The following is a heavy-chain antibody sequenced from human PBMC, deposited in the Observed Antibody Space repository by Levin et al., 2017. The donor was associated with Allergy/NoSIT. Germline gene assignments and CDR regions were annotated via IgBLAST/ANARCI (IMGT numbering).Heavy chain of an antibody. CDR1: GFTFSSYE. V-gene: IGHV3-48*03. CDR2: ISSSGSTI. Sequence: GESLKISCAASGFTFSSYEMNWVRQAPGKGLEWVSYISSSGSTIYYADSVKGRFTISRDNAKNSLYLQMNSLRAEDTAVYYCAILAYSSSWPLFDYWGQGTLVTVSS. CDR3: AILAYSSSWPLFDY. J-gene: IGHJ4*02. D-gene: IGHD6-13*01.